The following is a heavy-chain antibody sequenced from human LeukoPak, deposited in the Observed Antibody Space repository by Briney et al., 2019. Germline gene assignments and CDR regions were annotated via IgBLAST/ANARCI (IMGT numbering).Heavy chain of an antibody. CDR1: GGSISSSSYY. V-gene: IGHV4-39*01. CDR2: IYYSGST. J-gene: IGHJ3*02. Sequence: SETLSLTCTVSGGSISSSSYYWGWIRQPPGKGLEWIGSIYYSGSTYYNPSLKSRVTISVDTSKNQFSLKLSSVTAADTAVYYCARALWGSGAFDIWGQGTMVTVSS. CDR3: ARALWGSGAFDI. D-gene: IGHD3-16*01.